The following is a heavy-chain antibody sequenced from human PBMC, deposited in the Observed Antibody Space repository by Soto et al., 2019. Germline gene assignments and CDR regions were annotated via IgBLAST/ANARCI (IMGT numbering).Heavy chain of an antibody. CDR3: ARQGAVAGTRVDY. Sequence: GESLKISCKGSGYSFTRCWIVWVRQMPGKGLEWMGIIYPGDSDTRYSPSFQGQVTISADKSISTAYLQWSSLKASDTAMYYCARQGAVAGTRVDYWGQGTMVTVSS. CDR2: IYPGDSDT. D-gene: IGHD6-19*01. CDR1: GYSFTRCW. V-gene: IGHV5-51*01. J-gene: IGHJ4*02.